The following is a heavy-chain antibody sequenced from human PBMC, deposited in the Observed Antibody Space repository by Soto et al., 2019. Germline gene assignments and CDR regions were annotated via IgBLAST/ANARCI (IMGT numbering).Heavy chain of an antibody. Sequence: PSETLSLTCTVSGGSISSGGYYWSWIRQHPGKGLEWIGYIYYSGSTYYNPSLKSRVTISVDTSKNQFSLKLSSVTAADTAVYYCARGVDYDILTEGAFDIWGQGTMVTVSS. CDR3: ARGVDYDILTEGAFDI. J-gene: IGHJ3*02. CDR1: GGSISSGGYY. CDR2: IYYSGST. V-gene: IGHV4-31*03. D-gene: IGHD3-9*01.